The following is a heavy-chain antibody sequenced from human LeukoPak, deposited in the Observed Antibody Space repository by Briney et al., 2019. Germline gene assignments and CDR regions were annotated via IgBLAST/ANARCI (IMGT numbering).Heavy chain of an antibody. CDR1: GFTVSSHY. CDR2: IFSGGST. CDR3: ARDPGGPHTVKWDAFDI. Sequence: PGGSLRLSCAASGFTVSSHYISWVRQTPGKGLEWASVIFSGGSTYYADSVKGRFTISRDNSKNTLYLQMNSLRAEDTAVYYCARDPGGPHTVKWDAFDIWGQGTMVTVSS. J-gene: IGHJ3*02. D-gene: IGHD2-2*02. V-gene: IGHV3-53*01.